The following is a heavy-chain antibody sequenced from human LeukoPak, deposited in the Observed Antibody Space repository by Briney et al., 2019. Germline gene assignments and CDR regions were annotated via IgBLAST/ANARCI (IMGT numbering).Heavy chain of an antibody. CDR1: GYTFTSYY. J-gene: IGHJ5*02. CDR3: ARESKDIVVVVAATPEVFGWFDP. Sequence: ASVKVSCKASGYTFTSYYMHWVRQAPGQGLEWMGIINPSGGSTSYAQKFQGRVTMTRDTSTSTVYMELSSLRSEDTAVYYCARESKDIVVVVAATPEVFGWFDPWGQGTLVTVSS. V-gene: IGHV1-46*01. D-gene: IGHD2-15*01. CDR2: INPSGGST.